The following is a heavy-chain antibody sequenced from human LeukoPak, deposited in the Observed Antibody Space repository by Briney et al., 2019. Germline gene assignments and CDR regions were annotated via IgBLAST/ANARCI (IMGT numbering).Heavy chain of an antibody. Sequence: PGGSLRLSCAASGFTFSTYAMSWVRQAPGKGLEWVSIISSSGETYYADPVKGRFTISRDNSKNALYLQLNSLRAEDTAVYYCAKLSGSYPDDYWGQGTLVTVSS. CDR1: GFTFSTYA. CDR3: AKLSGSYPDDY. CDR2: ISSSGET. D-gene: IGHD1-26*01. J-gene: IGHJ4*02. V-gene: IGHV3-23*01.